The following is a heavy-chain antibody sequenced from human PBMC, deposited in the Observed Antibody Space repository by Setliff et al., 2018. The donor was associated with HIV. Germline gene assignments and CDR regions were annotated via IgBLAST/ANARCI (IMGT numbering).Heavy chain of an antibody. CDR1: GGSISSGSYY. Sequence: PSETLSLTCTVSGGSISSGSYYWSWIRQPAGKGLEWIGRIFSSGSTSYNPSLKSRDTMSVDTSKNQFSLRLSSVTAADTAVYYCARDPVITMMVGPRFYFDYWGQGILVTVSS. J-gene: IGHJ4*02. CDR3: ARDPVITMMVGPRFYFDY. D-gene: IGHD3-22*01. V-gene: IGHV4-61*02. CDR2: IFSSGST.